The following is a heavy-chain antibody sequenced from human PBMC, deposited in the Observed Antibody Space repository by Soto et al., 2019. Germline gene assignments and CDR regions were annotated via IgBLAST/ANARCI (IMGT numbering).Heavy chain of an antibody. Sequence: HGGGLELYSAASGFVLVSYEMSWVRQAPGKGLEWVSAISGSGGSTYYADSVKGRFTISRDNSKNTPYLQMNSLRAEDTAVYYCAKEMDVWGQGTTVAVSS. CDR3: AKEMDV. J-gene: IGHJ6*02. CDR2: ISGSGGST. CDR1: GFVLVSYE. V-gene: IGHV3-23*01.